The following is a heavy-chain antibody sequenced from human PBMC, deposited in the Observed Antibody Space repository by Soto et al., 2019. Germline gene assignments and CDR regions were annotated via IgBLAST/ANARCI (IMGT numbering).Heavy chain of an antibody. J-gene: IGHJ4*02. CDR3: ARESEDLTSNFDY. CDR1: GFTFSSYA. CDR2: ISGSGGST. V-gene: IGHV3-23*01. Sequence: PGGSLRLSCAASGFTFSSYAMSWVRQAPGKGLEWVSAISGSGGSTYYADSVKGRFTISRDNAKNSLYLEMNSLRAEDTAVYYCARESEDLTSNFDYWGQGTLVTVSS.